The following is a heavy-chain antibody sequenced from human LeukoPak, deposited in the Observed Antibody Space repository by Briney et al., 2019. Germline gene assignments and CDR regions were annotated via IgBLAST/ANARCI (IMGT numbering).Heavy chain of an antibody. Sequence: SETLSLTCAVYGGSFSGYYWSWIRQPPGKGLEWIGEINHSGSTNYNPSLKSRVTISVDTSKNQFSLKLSSVTAADTAVYYCARVRGRCSSTSCYSYWFDPWGQGTLVTVSS. CDR3: ARVRGRCSSTSCYSYWFDP. CDR1: GGSFSGYY. V-gene: IGHV4-34*01. CDR2: INHSGST. J-gene: IGHJ5*02. D-gene: IGHD2-2*01.